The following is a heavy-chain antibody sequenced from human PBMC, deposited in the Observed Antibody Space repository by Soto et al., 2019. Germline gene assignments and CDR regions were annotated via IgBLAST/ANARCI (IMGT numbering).Heavy chain of an antibody. Sequence: SVKVSCKASGGTFSSYTISWVRQAPGQGLEWMGRIIPILGIANYAQKFQGRVTITADKSTSTAYMELSSLRSEDTAVYYCARDRGAAAGRFYYYGMDVWGQGTTVTVSS. CDR3: ARDRGAAAGRFYYYGMDV. CDR1: GGTFSSYT. V-gene: IGHV1-69*04. D-gene: IGHD6-13*01. J-gene: IGHJ6*02. CDR2: IIPILGIA.